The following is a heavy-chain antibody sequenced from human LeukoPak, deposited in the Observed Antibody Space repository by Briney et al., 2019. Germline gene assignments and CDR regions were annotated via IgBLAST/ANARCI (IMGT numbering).Heavy chain of an antibody. D-gene: IGHD1-26*01. J-gene: IGHJ3*01. V-gene: IGHV4-4*07. Sequence: SETLSLTCTVSGGSFSSYYWSWIRQPAGKGLEWIGRIYTSGSTNYNPSLKSRVTMSEDTSKNQFSLILSSVTAADTAVYYCARGYSGSYYDAFDFWGQGTMVTVSS. CDR1: GGSFSSYY. CDR2: IYTSGST. CDR3: ARGYSGSYYDAFDF.